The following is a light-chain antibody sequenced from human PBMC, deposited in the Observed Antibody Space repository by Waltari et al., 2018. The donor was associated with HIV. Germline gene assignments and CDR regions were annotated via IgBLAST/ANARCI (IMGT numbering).Light chain of an antibody. Sequence: QSVLTQPPSASGPPGQRVTISCSGSSSTIGSNAVNWYQPLPGTDPKLLIYSNNRWPSGAPARFSCSKSGTSASLAISGLQAGDEADYYCAAWDDSLNAYVFGTGTKVTVL. CDR3: AAWDDSLNAYV. CDR2: SNN. CDR1: SSTIGSNA. V-gene: IGLV1-44*01. J-gene: IGLJ1*01.